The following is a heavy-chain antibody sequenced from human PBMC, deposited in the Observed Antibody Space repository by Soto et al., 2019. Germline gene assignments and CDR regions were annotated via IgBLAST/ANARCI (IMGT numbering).Heavy chain of an antibody. CDR3: AKEWGYCSGGSCYSPPSDY. Sequence: GGSLRLSSAASGFTFSSYAMSWVRQAPGKGLEWVSAISGSGGSTYYADSVKGRFTISRDNSKNTLYLQMNSLRAEDTAVFYCAKEWGYCSGGSCYSPPSDYWGQGTLVTVSS. CDR1: GFTFSSYA. V-gene: IGHV3-23*01. CDR2: ISGSGGST. D-gene: IGHD2-15*01. J-gene: IGHJ4*02.